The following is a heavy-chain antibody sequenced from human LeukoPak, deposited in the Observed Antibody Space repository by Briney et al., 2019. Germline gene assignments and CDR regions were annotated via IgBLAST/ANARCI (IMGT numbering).Heavy chain of an antibody. V-gene: IGHV3-23*01. Sequence: QPGGSLRLSCAASGLTFSSFAMGWVRQAPGKGLEWVSTIGSTGGTYYTGSVKGRFTVSRDISRNTLYLQMSSLRAEDTAIYYCAKRQPYYFDYWGQGTLVTVSS. D-gene: IGHD1-1*01. CDR1: GLTFSSFA. J-gene: IGHJ4*02. CDR3: AKRQPYYFDY. CDR2: IGSTGGT.